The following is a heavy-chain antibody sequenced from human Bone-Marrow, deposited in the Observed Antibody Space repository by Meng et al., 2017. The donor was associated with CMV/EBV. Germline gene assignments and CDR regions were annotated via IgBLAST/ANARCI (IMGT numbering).Heavy chain of an antibody. J-gene: IGHJ6*02. D-gene: IGHD3-22*01. CDR3: ARVRETRIYYDSSGYSPDYYYGMDV. Sequence: GGSLRLSCAASGFNLSSYAMHWVRQAPGKGLEWVAVISYDGSNKYYADSVKGRFTISRDNSKNTLYLQMNSLRAEDTAVYYCARVRETRIYYDSSGYSPDYYYGMDVWGQGTTVTVSS. CDR1: GFNLSSYA. CDR2: ISYDGSNK. V-gene: IGHV3-30-3*01.